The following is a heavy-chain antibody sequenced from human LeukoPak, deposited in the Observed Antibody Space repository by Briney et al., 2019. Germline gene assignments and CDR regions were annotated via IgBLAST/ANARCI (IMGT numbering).Heavy chain of an antibody. CDR2: IYYSGST. V-gene: IGHV4-59*12. CDR3: ARVGLTTKRIVVVPAAKQGWFDP. Sequence: SETLSLTCTVSAGSISSYYWTWIRQPPGKGLEWIGHIYYSGSTNYNPSLKSRVAISLDTSKNQFSLKLSSVTAADTAVYYCARVGLTTKRIVVVPAAKQGWFDPWGQGTLVTVSS. D-gene: IGHD2-2*01. J-gene: IGHJ5*02. CDR1: AGSISSYY.